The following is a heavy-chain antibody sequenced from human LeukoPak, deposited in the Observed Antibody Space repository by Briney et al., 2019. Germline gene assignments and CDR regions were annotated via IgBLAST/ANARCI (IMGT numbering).Heavy chain of an antibody. D-gene: IGHD2-8*01. Sequence: GGSLRLSCVYSGLSFSYYAMTWVRQAPGKGLQWVSSVTGSGGTTYYADSVRGRFTISRDNSKDTLYLQMNSLRAEDTAVYYCARDGPSSKWYYFDYWGQGTLVTVSS. CDR3: ARDGPSSKWYYFDY. CDR1: GLSFSYYA. CDR2: VTGSGGTT. V-gene: IGHV3-23*01. J-gene: IGHJ4*02.